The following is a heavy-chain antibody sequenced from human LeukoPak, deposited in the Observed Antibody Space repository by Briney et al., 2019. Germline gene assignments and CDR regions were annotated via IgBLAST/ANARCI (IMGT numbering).Heavy chain of an antibody. V-gene: IGHV4-34*01. J-gene: IGHJ4*02. D-gene: IGHD4-17*01. CDR1: GGSFSGYY. Sequence: SETLSLTCAVYGGSFSGYYWSWIRQPPGRGLEWIGEINHSGSTNYNPSLKSRVTISVDTSKNQFSLKLSSVTAANTAVYYCARGHGDYGGNYFDHWGQGTLVTVSS. CDR3: ARGHGDYGGNYFDH. CDR2: INHSGST.